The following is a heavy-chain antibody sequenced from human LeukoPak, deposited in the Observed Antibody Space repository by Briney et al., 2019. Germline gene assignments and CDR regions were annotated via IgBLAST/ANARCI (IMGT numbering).Heavy chain of an antibody. CDR3: ARDLLYNWNYEDGAFDI. CDR2: ISSSSSYI. Sequence: PGGSPRLSCAASGFTFSSYSMNWVRQAPGKGLEWVSSISSSSSYIYYADSVKGRFTISRDNAKNSLYLQMNSLRAEDTAVYYCARDLLYNWNYEDGAFDIWGQGTMVTVSS. D-gene: IGHD1-7*01. V-gene: IGHV3-21*01. J-gene: IGHJ3*02. CDR1: GFTFSSYS.